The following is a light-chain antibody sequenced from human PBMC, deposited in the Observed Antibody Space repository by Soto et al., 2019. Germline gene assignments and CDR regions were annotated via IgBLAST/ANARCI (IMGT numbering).Light chain of an antibody. Sequence: EIVMTQSPATLSVSPGERATLSCRASQSVSSNLAWYQQKPGQAPRLLIYGASTRSTGIPARFSGSGSGTEFTLTISSLQSEDFAVYYCQQYTTFGQGTKLELK. CDR3: QQYTT. J-gene: IGKJ2*01. CDR2: GAS. CDR1: QSVSSN. V-gene: IGKV3-15*01.